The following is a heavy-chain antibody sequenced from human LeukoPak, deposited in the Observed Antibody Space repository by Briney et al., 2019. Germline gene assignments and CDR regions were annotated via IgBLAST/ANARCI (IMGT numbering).Heavy chain of an antibody. CDR2: ISAYNGNT. D-gene: IGHD3-22*01. CDR3: ARDWNYYYDSSGYYPDAYYFDY. J-gene: IGHJ4*02. Sequence: AASVKVSCKASGYTFTSYGISWVRQAPGQGLEWMGWISAYNGNTNYAQKLQGRVTMTTDTSTSTAYMELRSLRSDDTAVYYCARDWNYYYDSSGYYPDAYYFDYWGQGTLVTFSS. V-gene: IGHV1-18*01. CDR1: GYTFTSYG.